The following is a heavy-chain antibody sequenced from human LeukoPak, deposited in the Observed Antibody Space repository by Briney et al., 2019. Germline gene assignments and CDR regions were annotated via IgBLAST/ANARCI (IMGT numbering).Heavy chain of an antibody. J-gene: IGHJ5*02. V-gene: IGHV4-30-2*01. Sequence: PSETLSLTCTVSGGSISSGGYYWSWIRQPPGKGLEWIGYIYRSGSTYYNPSLKSRVTISVDRSKNQFSLKLSSVTAADTAVYYCARGPGGSGSYSHWFDPWGQGTLVTVSS. CDR3: ARGPGGSGSYSHWFDP. CDR1: GGSISSGGYY. D-gene: IGHD1-26*01. CDR2: IYRSGST.